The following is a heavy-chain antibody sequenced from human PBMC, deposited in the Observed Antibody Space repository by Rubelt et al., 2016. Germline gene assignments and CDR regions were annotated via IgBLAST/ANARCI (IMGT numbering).Heavy chain of an antibody. CDR3: ASSWYSNTWCDY. Sequence: EVQVVESGGDLVQPGGSLRLSCAASGFTFSNNDMNWVRQAPGKGLVWVSEIKYDGSAANYADSVKGRFTNSRDSAMSTLYLQMNSLRVEDTAVYYCASSWYSNTWCDYWGQGTLVTVSS. J-gene: IGHJ4*02. CDR2: IKYDGSAA. D-gene: IGHD6-13*01. CDR1: GFTFSNND. V-gene: IGHV3-74*02.